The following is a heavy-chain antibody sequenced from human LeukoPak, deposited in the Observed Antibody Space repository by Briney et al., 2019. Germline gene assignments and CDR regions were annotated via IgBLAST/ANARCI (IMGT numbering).Heavy chain of an antibody. CDR2: IYYSGST. CDR1: XGSIXXXX. J-gene: IGHJ4*02. D-gene: IGHD3/OR15-3a*01. Sequence: LXXXXSXGSIXXXXWSXXXXXPXXXXXXXGYIYYSGSTNYNPSLKSRVTISVDTSKNQFSLKLSSVTAADTAVYYCARGWTAYYVIDYWGQGTLVTVSS. CDR3: ARGWTAYYVIDY. V-gene: IGHV4-59*01.